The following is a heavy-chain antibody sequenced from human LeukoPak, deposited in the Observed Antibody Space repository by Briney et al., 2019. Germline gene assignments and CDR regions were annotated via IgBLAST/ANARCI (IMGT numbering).Heavy chain of an antibody. Sequence: GGSLRLSGAASGFTFSNTAMNWVRQVPRRGLEWVSSIDYDSSHIYYAASVRGRFTISRDNARNSVYLQMNSLRVEDTAVYYCARDPLRYLRVGHYDYWGQGTLVAVSS. J-gene: IGHJ4*02. D-gene: IGHD3-9*01. CDR1: GFTFSNTA. CDR2: IDYDSSHI. V-gene: IGHV3-21*01. CDR3: ARDPLRYLRVGHYDY.